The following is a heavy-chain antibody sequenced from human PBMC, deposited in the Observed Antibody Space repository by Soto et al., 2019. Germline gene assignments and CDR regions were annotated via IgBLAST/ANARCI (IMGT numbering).Heavy chain of an antibody. J-gene: IGHJ4*02. CDR3: ARVSLPPTAQNDY. Sequence: GGSLRLSCAASGFTLSSYAMHWVRQAPGKGLEWVAVISYDGSNTYYADSVKGRFTISRDNSKNTLYLQMNTLRTEDTAMYYCARVSLPPTAQNDYWGQGTLVTVSS. V-gene: IGHV3-30-3*01. CDR1: GFTLSSYA. CDR2: ISYDGSNT. D-gene: IGHD2-21*02.